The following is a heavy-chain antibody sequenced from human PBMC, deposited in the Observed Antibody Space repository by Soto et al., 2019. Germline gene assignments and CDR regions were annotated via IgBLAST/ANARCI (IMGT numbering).Heavy chain of an antibody. CDR1: GYSFTSYW. J-gene: IGHJ4*02. V-gene: IGHV5-51*01. D-gene: IGHD1-26*01. CDR2: IYPGDSDT. CDR3: ARLLFGARSGSYSYFDY. Sequence: GESLKISCKGSGYSFTSYWIGWVRQMPGKGLEWMGIIYPGDSDTRYSPSFQGQVTISADKSISTAYLQWSSLKASDTAMYYCARLLFGARSGSYSYFDYWGQGTLVTVSS.